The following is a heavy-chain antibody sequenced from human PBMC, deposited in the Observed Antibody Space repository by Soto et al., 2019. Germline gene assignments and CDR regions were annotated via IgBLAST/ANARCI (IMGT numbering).Heavy chain of an antibody. D-gene: IGHD6-13*01. Sequence: PGESLKISCKGSGYSFTSYWIGWVRQMPGKGLKSMGTIYPGDSDTRYSPSFQGQVTISADKSISTAYLQWSSLKASDTAMYYCARTAAAGKYYYGMDVWGQGTTVTVSS. CDR3: ARTAAAGKYYYGMDV. J-gene: IGHJ6*02. CDR1: GYSFTSYW. V-gene: IGHV5-51*01. CDR2: IYPGDSDT.